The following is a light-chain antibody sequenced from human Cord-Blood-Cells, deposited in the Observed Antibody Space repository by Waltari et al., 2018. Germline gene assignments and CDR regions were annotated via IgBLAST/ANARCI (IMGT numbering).Light chain of an antibody. CDR1: SSDVGSYNR. J-gene: IGLJ2*01. CDR2: EFS. V-gene: IGLV2-18*02. CDR3: SSYTSSSTFVV. Sequence: QSALTQPPSVSGSPGQSVTISCTGTSSDVGSYNRVSWDQQPPGTAPKLMIYEFSKGPSGVPDRSSGSTSGNTAALTISGLQADDEADYYCSSYTSSSTFVVFGGGTKLTVL.